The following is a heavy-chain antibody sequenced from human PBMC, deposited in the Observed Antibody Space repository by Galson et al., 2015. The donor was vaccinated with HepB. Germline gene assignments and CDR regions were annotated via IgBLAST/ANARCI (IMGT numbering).Heavy chain of an antibody. CDR1: EYSFTSNK. J-gene: IGHJ4*02. V-gene: IGHV1-46*01. CDR2: ITTSSATA. D-gene: IGHD3-22*01. CDR3: ARDEAYVTSGYYYYY. Sequence: SVKVSCRAVEYSFTSNKIHWVRQAPGQGLEWMGLITTSSATATYAQKFQGRVTMTRDTSTSTVYMELSSLRSEDTGVYFCARDEAYVTSGYYYYYWGQAPLVTVSS.